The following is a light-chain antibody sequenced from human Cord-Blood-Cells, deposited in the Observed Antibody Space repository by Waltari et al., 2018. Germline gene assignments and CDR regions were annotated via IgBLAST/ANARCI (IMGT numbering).Light chain of an antibody. Sequence: DIVMTQSPDSLAVSLGERATINCKSSQSVLYSSNNKNYLAWYQQKPGQPPKLLIYWASTLASGVPDRFSGSGSGTGFTLTISGLQAEDVAVYYCQQYYSTPRTFGQGTKLEIK. J-gene: IGKJ2*01. CDR2: WAS. V-gene: IGKV4-1*01. CDR1: QSVLYSSNNKNY. CDR3: QQYYSTPRT.